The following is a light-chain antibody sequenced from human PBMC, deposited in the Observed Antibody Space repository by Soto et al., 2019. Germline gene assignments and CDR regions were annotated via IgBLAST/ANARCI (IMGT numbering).Light chain of an antibody. Sequence: IRMTQSPASFSASTGDRVTITCRASQSISSWLAWYQQKPGKAPKLLIYKASGLESGVPSRFSGSGSGTAFTLTISSLQPDDFATYYCQQYDSYSPLTFGGGTKVDI. V-gene: IGKV1-5*03. J-gene: IGKJ4*01. CDR2: KAS. CDR3: QQYDSYSPLT. CDR1: QSISSW.